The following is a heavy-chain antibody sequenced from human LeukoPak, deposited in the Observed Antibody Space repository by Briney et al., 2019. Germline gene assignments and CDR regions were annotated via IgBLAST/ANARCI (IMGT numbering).Heavy chain of an antibody. CDR2: ISSSSSYI. CDR3: ARDLLFDYYGMDV. D-gene: IGHD5/OR15-5a*01. J-gene: IGHJ6*02. Sequence: GGSLRLSCAASGFTFSSYSMNWVRQAPGKGLEWVSSISSSSSYIYYADSVKGRFTISRDNAKNPLYLQMNSLRAEDTAVYYCARDLLFDYYGMDVWGQGTTVTVSS. V-gene: IGHV3-21*01. CDR1: GFTFSSYS.